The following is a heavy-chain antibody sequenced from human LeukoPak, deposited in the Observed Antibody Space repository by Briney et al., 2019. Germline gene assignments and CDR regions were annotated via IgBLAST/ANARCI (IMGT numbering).Heavy chain of an antibody. CDR1: GFTFSTYT. CDR2: ISSSSSTI. Sequence: PGGSLRLSCAASGFTFSTYTMNWVRQAPGKGLEWVSYISSSSSTIYYADSVKGRFTISRDNAKNSLYLQMNSLRAEDTAVYYCARDGGGGYAEFDYWGQGTLVTVSS. CDR3: ARDGGGGYAEFDY. J-gene: IGHJ4*02. D-gene: IGHD1-26*01. V-gene: IGHV3-48*04.